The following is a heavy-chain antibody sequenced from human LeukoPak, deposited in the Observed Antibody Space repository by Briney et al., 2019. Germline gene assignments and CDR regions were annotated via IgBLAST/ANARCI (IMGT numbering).Heavy chain of an antibody. CDR1: GFTFSSYA. CDR2: ISGSGGST. CDR3: AKGVSSPLYYFDY. J-gene: IGHJ4*02. D-gene: IGHD6-13*01. Sequence: GGSLRLSCAASGFTFSSYAMSWVRQAPGMGLEWVSAISGSGGSTFHADSVKGRFTISRDNSKNTLYLQMNSLRAEDTAVYYCAKGVSSPLYYFDYWGQGTLVTVSS. V-gene: IGHV3-23*01.